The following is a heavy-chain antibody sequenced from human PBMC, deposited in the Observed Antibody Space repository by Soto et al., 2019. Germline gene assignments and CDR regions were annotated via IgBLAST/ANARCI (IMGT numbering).Heavy chain of an antibody. J-gene: IGHJ5*02. V-gene: IGHV3-74*01. D-gene: IGHD6-19*01. CDR3: ARVEVAGTVRWLDP. CDR2: INSDGGST. Sequence: PGGSLRLSCAASGFTFRNYWMHWVRQVPGKGLVWVSRINSDGGSTSYADSVKGRFTISRDNAKNTLYLQMNSLRADDTSVYYCARVEVAGTVRWLDPWGQGTLVTVSS. CDR1: GFTFRNYW.